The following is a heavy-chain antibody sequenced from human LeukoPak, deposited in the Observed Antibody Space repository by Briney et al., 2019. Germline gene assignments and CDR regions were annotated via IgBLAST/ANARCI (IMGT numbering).Heavy chain of an antibody. Sequence: GGSLRLSCVASGLTFDNYAMHWVRQAPGKGLEWISGISWISATIAYADDVKGRFTISRDNAKNSLYLQMNSLRAEDTALYYCAKDVGDYPSTCFDPWGQGTLVTVSS. CDR2: ISWISATI. D-gene: IGHD4-17*01. V-gene: IGHV3-9*01. J-gene: IGHJ5*02. CDR3: AKDVGDYPSTCFDP. CDR1: GLTFDNYA.